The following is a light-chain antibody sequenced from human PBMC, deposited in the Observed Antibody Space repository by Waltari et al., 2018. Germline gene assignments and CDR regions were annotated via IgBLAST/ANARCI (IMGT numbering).Light chain of an antibody. CDR3: QQSYTAPYT. Sequence: DIQMTQSPSSLSASVGDRITITCRASESIGKYLNWYQQRPGKAPQLLIYAASTLQSGAPSRFSGSGPGTAFTLTISSLRPEDSATYYCQQSYTAPYTFGQGTHLEVK. CDR1: ESIGKY. CDR2: AAS. V-gene: IGKV1-39*01. J-gene: IGKJ2*01.